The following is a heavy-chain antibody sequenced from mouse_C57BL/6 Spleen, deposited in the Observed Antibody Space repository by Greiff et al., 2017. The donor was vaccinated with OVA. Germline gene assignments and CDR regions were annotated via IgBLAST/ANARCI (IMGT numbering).Heavy chain of an antibody. D-gene: IGHD2-1*01. Sequence: VQLQQSGPELVKPGASVKISCKASGYTFTDYYMNWVKQSHGKSLEWIGDINPNNGGTSYNQKFKGKATLTVDKSSSTAYMELRSLTSEDSAVYYCARSGGGNYGAMDYWGQGTSVTVSS. CDR1: GYTFTDYY. V-gene: IGHV1-26*01. CDR2: INPNNGGT. CDR3: ARSGGGNYGAMDY. J-gene: IGHJ4*01.